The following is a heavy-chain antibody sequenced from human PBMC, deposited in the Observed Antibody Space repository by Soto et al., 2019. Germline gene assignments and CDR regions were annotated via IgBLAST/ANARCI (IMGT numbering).Heavy chain of an antibody. CDR3: ARRSGYYYVLGAFDI. D-gene: IGHD3-22*01. J-gene: IGHJ3*02. V-gene: IGHV1-69*01. Sequence: QVQLVQSGAEVRKPGSSVRVSCKASGGSFNRHTISWVRQAPGQGLEWMGGIIPIFGTANYAQKFQGRVTITADESTSTAYMELSSLRSEDTAVYYCARRSGYYYVLGAFDIWGQGTMVTVSS. CDR1: GGSFNRHT. CDR2: IIPIFGTA.